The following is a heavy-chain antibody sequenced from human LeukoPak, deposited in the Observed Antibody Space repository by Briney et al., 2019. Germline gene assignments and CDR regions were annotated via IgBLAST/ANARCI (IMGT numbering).Heavy chain of an antibody. CDR3: ARSLQLEPHAVDY. Sequence: SETLSLTCTVSGGSISSGGYYWSWIRQHPGKGLEWIGYIYYSGSTYYNPSLKSRVTISVDTSKNQFSLKLSSVTAADTAVYYCARSLQLEPHAVDYWGQGTLVTVSS. CDR2: IYYSGST. J-gene: IGHJ4*02. D-gene: IGHD1-1*01. V-gene: IGHV4-31*03. CDR1: GGSISSGGYY.